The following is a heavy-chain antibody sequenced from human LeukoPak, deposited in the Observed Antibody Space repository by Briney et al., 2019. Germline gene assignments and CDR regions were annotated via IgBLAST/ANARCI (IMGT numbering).Heavy chain of an antibody. Sequence: PSETLFLTCTVSGGSISSHFWSWIRQPPGKGLEWIGYIHYSGSTNYNPSLKSRVTISVDTSKNQFSLRLSSVTAADTAVYYCARDGYSGSPLFDYWGQGALVTVSS. CDR3: ARDGYSGSPLFDY. CDR1: GGSISSHF. J-gene: IGHJ4*02. D-gene: IGHD1-26*01. V-gene: IGHV4-59*11. CDR2: IHYSGST.